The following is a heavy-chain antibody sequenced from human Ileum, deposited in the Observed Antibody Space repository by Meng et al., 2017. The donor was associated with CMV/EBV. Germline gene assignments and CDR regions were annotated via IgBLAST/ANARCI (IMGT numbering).Heavy chain of an antibody. V-gene: IGHV4-30-4*01. J-gene: IGHJ4*02. Sequence: QVQLQAPGAGMVKPSKTLSLTCTASGESLSSGDYDWSWSRQTPGKCLEWIGHIQDSGSTYYNPFLQSRVTISVDTSKNQFSRKLSSVTAADTAVYYCARVWGIAVRPLDYWGQGTLVTVSS. CDR3: ARVWGIAVRPLDY. CDR2: IQDSGST. D-gene: IGHD6-6*01. CDR1: GESLSSGDYD.